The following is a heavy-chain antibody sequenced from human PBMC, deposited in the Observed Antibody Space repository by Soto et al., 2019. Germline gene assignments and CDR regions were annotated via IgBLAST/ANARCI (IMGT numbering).Heavy chain of an antibody. CDR2: IYYSGST. J-gene: IGHJ4*02. CDR3: ARALYIVATPNFDY. V-gene: IGHV4-31*03. Sequence: SETLSLTCTVSGGSISSGGYYWSWIRQHPGKGLEWIGYIYYSGSTYYNPSLKSRVTISVDTSKNQFSLKLSSVTAADTAVYYCARALYIVATPNFDYWGQGTLVTVSS. CDR1: GGSISSGGYY. D-gene: IGHD5-12*01.